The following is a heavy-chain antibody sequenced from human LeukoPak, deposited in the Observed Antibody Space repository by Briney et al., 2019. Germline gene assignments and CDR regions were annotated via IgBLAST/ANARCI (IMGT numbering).Heavy chain of an antibody. CDR3: TTDSAPRDGYNYYGAFDI. D-gene: IGHD5-24*01. J-gene: IGHJ3*02. Sequence: GGSLRLSCAASGFTFSNAWMSWVRQAPGKGLEWVGRIKSKTDGGTTDYAAHGKGRFTISREDSKNKRYLQMNSVKTEDTAVNYCTTDSAPRDGYNYYGAFDIWGQGTMVTVSS. CDR1: GFTFSNAW. CDR2: IKSKTDGGTT. V-gene: IGHV3-15*01.